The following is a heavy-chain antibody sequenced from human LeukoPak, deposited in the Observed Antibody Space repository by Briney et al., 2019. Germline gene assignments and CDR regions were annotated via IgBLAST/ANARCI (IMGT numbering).Heavy chain of an antibody. D-gene: IGHD3-10*01. CDR3: ASNYYGSGSLDY. CDR2: IYYSGST. J-gene: IGHJ4*02. V-gene: IGHV4-59*08. CDR1: GGSLSSYY. Sequence: SETLSLTCTVSGGSLSSYYWSWIRQPPGKGLEWIGYIYYSGSTNYNPSLKSRVTISVDTSKNQFSLKLGSVTAADTAVYYCASNYYGSGSLDYWGQGNLVTVSS.